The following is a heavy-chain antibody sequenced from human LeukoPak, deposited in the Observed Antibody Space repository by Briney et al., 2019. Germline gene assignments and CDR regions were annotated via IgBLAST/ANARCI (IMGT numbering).Heavy chain of an antibody. D-gene: IGHD6-13*01. CDR1: GFTFSNYA. J-gene: IGHJ4*02. Sequence: GGSLRLSCVASGFTFSNYAMNWVRQAPGKGLEGVSGVSGGGSSTYYADSVKGRFTISRDNSKNMLYLQMNSLRAEDTAVYYCAKDLYTSRYACCFDYWGQGTLVTVSS. V-gene: IGHV3-23*01. CDR2: VSGGGSST. CDR3: AKDLYTSRYACCFDY.